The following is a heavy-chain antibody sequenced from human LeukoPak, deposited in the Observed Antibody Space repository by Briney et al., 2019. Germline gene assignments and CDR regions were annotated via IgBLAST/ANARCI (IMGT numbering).Heavy chain of an antibody. V-gene: IGHV3-9*01. CDR2: ISWNCRSI. CDR3: AKTQFADPSTVTTRGEAFDI. J-gene: IGHJ3*02. Sequence: HPGGTLSLSCAVSGFTFDDYAMAWVRQAPGKGLEWVSGISWNCRSIGYADSVKGGITILSDNANNSLYLQMNSLRAEDTALYYCAKTQFADPSTVTTRGEAFDIWGEGTMVTASS. CDR1: GFTFDDYA. D-gene: IGHD4-17*01.